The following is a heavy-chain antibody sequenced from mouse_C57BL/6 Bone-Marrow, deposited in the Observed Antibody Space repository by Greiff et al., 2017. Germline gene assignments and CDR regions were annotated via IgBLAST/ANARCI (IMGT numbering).Heavy chain of an antibody. V-gene: IGHV1-82*01. CDR3: ARWSTTVVALYYFDY. D-gene: IGHD1-1*01. CDR1: GYAFSSSW. J-gene: IGHJ2*01. Sequence: VQLQQSGPELVKPGASVKISCKASGYAFSSSWMNWVKQRPGKGLEWIGRIYPGDGDTNYNGKFKGKATLTADKSSSTAYMQLSSLTSEDSAVYFCARWSTTVVALYYFDYWGQGTTLTVFS. CDR2: IYPGDGDT.